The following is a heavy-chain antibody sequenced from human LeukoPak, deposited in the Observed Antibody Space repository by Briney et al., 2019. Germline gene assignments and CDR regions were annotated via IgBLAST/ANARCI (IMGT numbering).Heavy chain of an antibody. J-gene: IGHJ4*02. CDR1: GGSISSYY. Sequence: SETLSLTCTVSGGSISSYYWSWIRQPPGKGLEWIGYIYYSGSTNYNPSLKSRVTISVDTSKNQFSLKLSSVTAADTAVYYCAKVRAPRQYYFDYWGQGTLVTVSS. CDR3: AKVRAPRQYYFDY. CDR2: IYYSGST. D-gene: IGHD1-26*01. V-gene: IGHV4-59*01.